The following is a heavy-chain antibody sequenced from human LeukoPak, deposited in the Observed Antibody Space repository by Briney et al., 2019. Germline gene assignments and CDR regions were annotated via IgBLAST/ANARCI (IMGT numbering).Heavy chain of an antibody. V-gene: IGHV4-34*01. J-gene: IGHJ3*02. CDR2: INHSGGT. CDR3: ARGDGYNSGSAFDI. CDR1: GGSFSDFY. D-gene: IGHD5-24*01. Sequence: NPSETLSLTCAVYGGSFSDFYGSWIRQPPGKGLEWIGEINHSGGTNYNPSLKSRVTISVDTSKNQFSLKLSSVTAADTAVYYCARGDGYNSGSAFDIWGQGTMVTVSS.